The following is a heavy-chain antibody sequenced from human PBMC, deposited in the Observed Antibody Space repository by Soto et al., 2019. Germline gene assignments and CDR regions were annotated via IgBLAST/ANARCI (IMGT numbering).Heavy chain of an antibody. Sequence: QVQLQESGPGLVKASETLSLTCTVSGTSMSGHFWSWMRQPPGKGLEWIGYGYYSGSILYNPSLKSRVTISLDTSKTHFSLRLNSVTSADTAVYYCARGVYLSLVRTGWFDPWGQGTLVTVSS. CDR1: GTSMSGHF. V-gene: IGHV4-59*11. CDR3: ARGVYLSLVRTGWFDP. CDR2: GYYSGSI. D-gene: IGHD3-10*01. J-gene: IGHJ5*02.